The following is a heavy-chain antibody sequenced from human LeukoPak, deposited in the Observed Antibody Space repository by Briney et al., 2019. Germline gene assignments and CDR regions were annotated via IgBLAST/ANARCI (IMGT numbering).Heavy chain of an antibody. CDR2: NNHSGST. V-gene: IGHV4-34*01. CDR3: ARGKWLRSSFDY. Sequence: TSETLSLTCAVYGGSFSGYYWSWIRQPPGKVLEWIGENNHSGSTNYNPSLKSRVTISVDTSKNQFSLKLSSVTAADTAVYYCARGKWLRSSFDYWGQGTLVTVSS. J-gene: IGHJ4*02. CDR1: GGSFSGYY. D-gene: IGHD5-12*01.